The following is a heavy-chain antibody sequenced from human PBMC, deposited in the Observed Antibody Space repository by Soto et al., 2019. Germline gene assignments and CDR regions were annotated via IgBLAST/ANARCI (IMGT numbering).Heavy chain of an antibody. D-gene: IGHD2-2*01. CDR3: ARGWGTGFYQLDS. J-gene: IGHJ4*02. CDR1: GYSISTGFN. CDR2: IYHSGST. Sequence: SETLSLTCAVSGYSISTGFNWAWIRQPPGKGLEWIGSIYHSGSTYYNLSLKSRVTISSDASKNQISLKLSSVTAADTALYYCARGWGTGFYQLDSWGQGTLVTVSS. V-gene: IGHV4-38-2*01.